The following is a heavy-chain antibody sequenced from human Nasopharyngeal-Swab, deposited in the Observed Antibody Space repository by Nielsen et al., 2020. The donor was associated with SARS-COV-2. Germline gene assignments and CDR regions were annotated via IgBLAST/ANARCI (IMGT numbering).Heavy chain of an antibody. D-gene: IGHD2-2*01. CDR2: INHSGST. Sequence: VRQAPGKGLEWIGEINHSGSTNYNPSLKSRVTISVDKSKNQFSLKLSSVTAADTAVYYCASVLGYCSSTSCYYYYGMDVWGQGTTVTVSS. CDR3: ASVLGYCSSTSCYYYYGMDV. J-gene: IGHJ6*02. V-gene: IGHV4-4*02.